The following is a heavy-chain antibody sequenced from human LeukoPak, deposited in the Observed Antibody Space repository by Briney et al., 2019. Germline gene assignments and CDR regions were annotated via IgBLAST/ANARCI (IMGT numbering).Heavy chain of an antibody. J-gene: IGHJ4*02. CDR3: ARQSGRIRLWLGYFDY. D-gene: IGHD5-18*01. Sequence: PSETLSLTCAVSGYSISSGYYWGWIRQPPGKGLEWIGSIYHSGSTYYNPSLKSRVTISVDTSKNQFSLKLSSVTAADTAVYYCARQSGRIRLWLGYFDYWGQGTLVTVSS. V-gene: IGHV4-38-2*01. CDR2: IYHSGST. CDR1: GYSISSGYY.